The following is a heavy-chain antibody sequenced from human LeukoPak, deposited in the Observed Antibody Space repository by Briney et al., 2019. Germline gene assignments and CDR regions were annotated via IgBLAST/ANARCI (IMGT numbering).Heavy chain of an antibody. Sequence: ASVKVSCKASGYTFSNYGISWVRQAPGLGLEWMGWTSYNGNTSYAQKIQDRVTMTTDTSTTTAYMELRSLESDDTAVYYCARHSGSGWQALGYWGQGTLVTVSS. CDR1: GYTFSNYG. J-gene: IGHJ4*02. CDR2: TSYNGNT. V-gene: IGHV1-18*04. D-gene: IGHD6-19*01. CDR3: ARHSGSGWQALGY.